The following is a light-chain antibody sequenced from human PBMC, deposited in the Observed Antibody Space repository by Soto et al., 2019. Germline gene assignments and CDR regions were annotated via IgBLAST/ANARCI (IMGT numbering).Light chain of an antibody. CDR3: NSDTNSSAVV. V-gene: IGLV2-14*01. CDR1: RDDIGAYVY. Sequence: QSALTQPASVSGSPGQSITISCAGTRDDIGAYVYVSWYQQHPGNAPTLLVYEVTNRPSGVSDRFSGSQSGNTASLTISGLQAEDEADYYCNSDTNSSAVVLGGGTKVTVL. J-gene: IGLJ2*01. CDR2: EVT.